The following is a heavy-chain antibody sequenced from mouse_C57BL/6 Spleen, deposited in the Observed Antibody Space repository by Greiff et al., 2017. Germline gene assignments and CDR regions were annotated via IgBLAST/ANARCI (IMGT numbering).Heavy chain of an antibody. D-gene: IGHD2-4*01. CDR3: AREGLLDYGSYAMDY. CDR1: GYSFTGYY. J-gene: IGHJ4*01. V-gene: IGHV1-42*01. Sequence: EVQLQQSGPELVKPGASVKISCKASGYSFTGYYMNWVKQSPEKSLEWIGEINPSTGGTTYNQKFKAKATLTVYKSSSTAYMQLKSLTSEDSAVYYCAREGLLDYGSYAMDYWGQGTSVTVSS. CDR2: INPSTGGT.